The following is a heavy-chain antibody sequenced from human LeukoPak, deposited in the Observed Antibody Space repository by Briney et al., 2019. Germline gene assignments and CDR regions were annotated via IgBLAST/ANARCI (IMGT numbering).Heavy chain of an antibody. Sequence: SETLSLTCAVYSRSFTGYYWNWIRQSPGKGLEWIGEIDHTGSSSSNPSFKSRVTLSVDTSKNQFSLNLRSVTAADTALYYCARRLGGSTNFEYWGQGTLVTVSS. CDR3: ARRLGGSTNFEY. V-gene: IGHV4-34*01. CDR2: IDHTGSS. D-gene: IGHD5-12*01. CDR1: SRSFTGYY. J-gene: IGHJ4*02.